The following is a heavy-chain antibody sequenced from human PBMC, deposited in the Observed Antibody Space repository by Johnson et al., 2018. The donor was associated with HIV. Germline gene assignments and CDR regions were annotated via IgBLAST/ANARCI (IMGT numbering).Heavy chain of an antibody. V-gene: IGHV3-53*01. Sequence: VQLVESGGGLIQPGGSLRLSCAASGFTVSSNYMSWVRQAPGKGLEWVSSISGSGGSTYYADSVKGRFTISRDNAKNSLYLQMNSLRAEDTAVYYCARAQIDVLRFLEWLPRDDAFDIWGQGTMVTVSS. CDR2: SGSGGST. CDR1: GFTVSSNY. J-gene: IGHJ3*02. CDR3: ARAQIDVLRFLEWLPRDDAFDI. D-gene: IGHD3-3*01.